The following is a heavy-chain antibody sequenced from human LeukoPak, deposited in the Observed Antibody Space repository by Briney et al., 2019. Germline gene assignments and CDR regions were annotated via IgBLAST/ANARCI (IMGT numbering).Heavy chain of an antibody. CDR2: INHSGST. CDR3: AREAYSSSWGYGMDV. D-gene: IGHD6-13*01. Sequence: SETLSLTCAVYGGSFSGYYWSWIRQPPGKGLEWIGEINHSGSTNYNPSLKSRVTISVDTSKNQFSLKLSPVTAADTAVYYCAREAYSSSWGYGMDVWGKGTTVTVSS. CDR1: GGSFSGYY. V-gene: IGHV4-34*01. J-gene: IGHJ6*04.